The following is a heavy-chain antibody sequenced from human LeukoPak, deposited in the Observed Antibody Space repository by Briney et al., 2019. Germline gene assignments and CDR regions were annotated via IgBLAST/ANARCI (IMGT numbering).Heavy chain of an antibody. V-gene: IGHV3-30*02. D-gene: IGHD4-17*01. CDR2: IRYDGSNK. CDR1: GFTFSSYG. Sequence: GGSLRLSCAASGFTFSSYGMHWVRQAPGKGLEWVAFIRYDGSNKYYADSVKGRFTISRDNSKNTLYLQMNSLRAEDTAVYYCAKDYGDYEAAFDIWGQGTMVTVSS. CDR3: AKDYGDYEAAFDI. J-gene: IGHJ3*02.